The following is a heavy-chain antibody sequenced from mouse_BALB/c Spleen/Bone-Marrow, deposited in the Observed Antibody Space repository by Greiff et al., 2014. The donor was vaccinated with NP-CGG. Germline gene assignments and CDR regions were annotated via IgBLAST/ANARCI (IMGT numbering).Heavy chain of an antibody. V-gene: IGHV1-14*01. Sequence: VHVKQSGPELVKPGASVKMSCKASGYTFTSYVMHWVRQKPGQGLEWIGYINPYNDGTKYNEKFKGKATLTSDKSSSTAYMELSSLTSEDSAVYYCARDYGNLAWFAYWGQGTLVTVSA. CDR1: GYTFTSYV. CDR2: INPYNDGT. CDR3: ARDYGNLAWFAY. D-gene: IGHD2-1*01. J-gene: IGHJ3*01.